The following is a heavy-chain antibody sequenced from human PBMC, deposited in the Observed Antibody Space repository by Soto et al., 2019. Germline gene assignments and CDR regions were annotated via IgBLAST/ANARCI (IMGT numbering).Heavy chain of an antibody. CDR3: ASDYCSSISCYTPDAFDI. CDR1: GFTFSDYY. Sequence: QVQLVESGGGLDKPGGSLRLSCAASGFTFSDYYMSWIRQAPGKGLEWVSYISSSGSTIYYADSVKGRFTISRDNAKNSLYLQMNRLRAEDTVVYYCASDYCSSISCYTPDAFDIRGQGTMVTVSS. CDR2: ISSSGSTI. J-gene: IGHJ3*02. V-gene: IGHV3-11*01. D-gene: IGHD2-2*02.